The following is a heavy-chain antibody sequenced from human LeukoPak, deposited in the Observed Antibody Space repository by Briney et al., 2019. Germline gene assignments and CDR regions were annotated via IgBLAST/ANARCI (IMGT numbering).Heavy chain of an antibody. Sequence: GGSLRLSRAASGFIYSSYSVIWVRQAPGKGLEWVSYISSSTTTTIYYADSVKGRFTISRDNAKNSLYLQINSLRAEDTAVFYCARTRSGSYFDYGGEGTLVTVSS. CDR2: ISSSTTTTI. CDR1: GFIYSSYS. J-gene: IGHJ4*02. V-gene: IGHV3-48*01. CDR3: ARTRSGSYFDY. D-gene: IGHD1-26*01.